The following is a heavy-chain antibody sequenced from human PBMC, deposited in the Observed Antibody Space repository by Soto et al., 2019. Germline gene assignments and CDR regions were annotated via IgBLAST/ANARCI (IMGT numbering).Heavy chain of an antibody. D-gene: IGHD6-6*01. V-gene: IGHV1-18*01. CDR3: ARVPQLVGYFYYYMDV. Sequence: QVQLLQSGAEVKKPGASVKVSCKASGYTFTNYGITWVRQAPGQGLEWMGWISAYNGDTHYTQRLQGRVTMTTDTSTSTAYMELRGLRSDDTGAYYCARVPQLVGYFYYYMDVWGKGTTVTVSS. CDR2: ISAYNGDT. J-gene: IGHJ6*03. CDR1: GYTFTNYG.